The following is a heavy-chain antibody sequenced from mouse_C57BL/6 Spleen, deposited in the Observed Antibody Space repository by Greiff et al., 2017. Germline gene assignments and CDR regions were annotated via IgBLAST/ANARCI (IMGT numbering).Heavy chain of an antibody. CDR1: GYTFTEYT. D-gene: IGHD2-4*01. V-gene: IGHV1-62-2*01. CDR3: ARHGGLRRTPYWYVDV. J-gene: IGHJ1*03. CDR2: FYPGSGSI. Sequence: VQLQQSGAELVKPGASVKLSCKASGYTFTEYTIHWVKQRSGQGLEWIGWFYPGSGSIKYNEKIKDKATLTEDKSSSTVYMELSRLTSEDSAVYFSARHGGLRRTPYWYVDVWGTGTPVTVSS.